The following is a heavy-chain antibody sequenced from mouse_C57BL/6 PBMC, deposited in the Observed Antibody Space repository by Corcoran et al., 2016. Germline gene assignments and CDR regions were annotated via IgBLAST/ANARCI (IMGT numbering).Heavy chain of an antibody. CDR3: ARAFDY. Sequence: DVQLQESGPGLVKPSQSLSITCSVTGYSITSGYYWNWIRQFPGNKLEWMGYISYDGSNNYNPSLKNRISITRDTSKNQFFLKLNSVTTEDTATYYCARAFDYWGQGTTLTVSS. CDR1: GYSITSGYY. J-gene: IGHJ2*01. V-gene: IGHV3-6*01. CDR2: ISYDGSN.